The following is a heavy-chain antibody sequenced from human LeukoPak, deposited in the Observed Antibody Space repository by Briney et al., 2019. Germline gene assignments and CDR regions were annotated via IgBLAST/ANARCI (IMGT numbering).Heavy chain of an antibody. CDR1: GGSISSGGYS. D-gene: IGHD6-19*01. CDR3: ALSSGWPPTAPDY. CDR2: INHSGST. V-gene: IGHV4-30-2*01. Sequence: PSQTLSLTCAVSGGSISSGGYSWSWIRQPPGKGLEWIGEINHSGSTNYNPSLKSRVTISVDTSKNQFSLKLSSVTAADTAVYYCALSSGWPPTAPDYWGQGTLVTVSS. J-gene: IGHJ4*02.